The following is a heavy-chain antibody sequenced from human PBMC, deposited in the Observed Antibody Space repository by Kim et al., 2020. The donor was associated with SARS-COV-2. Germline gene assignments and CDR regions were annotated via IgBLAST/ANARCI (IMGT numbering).Heavy chain of an antibody. CDR3: AREASAGFDY. J-gene: IGHJ4*02. Sequence: NKHYGGSVKGRFTISRDNSKNTISLDMNNLRPDDTAVYYCAREASAGFDYWGQGALVTVSS. V-gene: IGHV3-30*03. D-gene: IGHD6-13*01. CDR2: NK.